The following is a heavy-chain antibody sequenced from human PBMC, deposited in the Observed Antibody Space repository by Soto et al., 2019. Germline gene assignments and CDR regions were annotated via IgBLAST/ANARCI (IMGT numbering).Heavy chain of an antibody. Sequence: QVQLQQWGAGLLKPSETLSLTCAVYGGSFSGYYWSWIRQPPGKGLEWIGEINRSGRTNYNPSLKSRFTISVDKSKDQFSLKLSSVTAADTAVYYCAREVSLSIDYWGQGTLVTVSS. CDR2: INRSGRT. CDR1: GGSFSGYY. J-gene: IGHJ4*02. D-gene: IGHD3-16*02. V-gene: IGHV4-34*01. CDR3: AREVSLSIDY.